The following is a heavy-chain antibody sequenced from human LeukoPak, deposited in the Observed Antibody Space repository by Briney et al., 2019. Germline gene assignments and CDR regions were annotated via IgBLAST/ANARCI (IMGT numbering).Heavy chain of an antibody. CDR3: ASAAGPFDN. V-gene: IGHV3-33*01. J-gene: IGHJ4*02. CDR1: GFTFSSYG. CDR2: IWFDGSIK. D-gene: IGHD6-19*01. Sequence: PGRSLRLSCAASGFTFSSYGMHWVRQAPGKGLEWVAVIWFDGSIKYYADSVKGRLTISRDSSKNTLYLQMNSLRAEDTAVYYCASAAGPFDNWGQGTLVTVSS.